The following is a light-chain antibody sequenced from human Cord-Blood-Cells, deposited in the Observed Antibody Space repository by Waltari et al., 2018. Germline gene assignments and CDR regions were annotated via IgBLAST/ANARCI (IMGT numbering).Light chain of an antibody. V-gene: IGLV2-23*01. Sequence: QSALTQPASVSASPGQSITISCTGTSSDVGSYTLVPWYQQHPGKAPKLMIYEGSKRPSGVSNRFSGSKSGNTASLTISGLQAEDEADYYCCSYAGSSTLVFGGGTKLTVL. CDR3: CSYAGSSTLV. J-gene: IGLJ2*01. CDR2: EGS. CDR1: SSDVGSYTL.